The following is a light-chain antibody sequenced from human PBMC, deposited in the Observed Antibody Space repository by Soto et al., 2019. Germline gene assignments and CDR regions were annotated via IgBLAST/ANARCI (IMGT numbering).Light chain of an antibody. V-gene: IGKV1-39*01. Sequence: DIQMTQSPSSLSAAVRDRVTITCRASQTISTHLNWYQQKPGKAPKLLIYAASTLQSGVPSRFSGSGSGTAFTLTINSLPPEDFATYYCQQSLTIPYTFGQGTKLEIK. CDR2: AAS. CDR3: QQSLTIPYT. J-gene: IGKJ2*01. CDR1: QTISTH.